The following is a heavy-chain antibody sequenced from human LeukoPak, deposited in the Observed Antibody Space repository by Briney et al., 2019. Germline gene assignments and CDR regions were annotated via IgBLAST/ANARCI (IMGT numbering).Heavy chain of an antibody. Sequence: ASVKVSCKASGDTLTNYYMHWVRQAPGQGLEWMGIINPSGASTSYAQKFQGRVTMTRDTSTTTVYMELYSLRSDDTAVYYCARGAIFGVVILENLLDYWGQGTLVTVSS. CDR1: GDTLTNYY. CDR2: INPSGAST. V-gene: IGHV1-46*01. CDR3: ARGAIFGVVILENLLDY. D-gene: IGHD3-3*01. J-gene: IGHJ4*02.